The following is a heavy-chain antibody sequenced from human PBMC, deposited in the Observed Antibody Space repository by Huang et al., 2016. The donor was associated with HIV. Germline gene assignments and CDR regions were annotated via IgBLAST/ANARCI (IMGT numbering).Heavy chain of an antibody. D-gene: IGHD3-22*01. CDR1: GCILSNYG. CDR2: ILNDGMKK. V-gene: IGHV3-30*06. J-gene: IGHJ4*02. CDR3: ARGDYYDSSGYHPGYFDY. Sequence: VQLIESGGGVVQPGKSLRHSCATSGCILSNYGMDWVRQAPGKWLKLVAFILNDGMKKNYADSVRGRFTVGRDNVNNTLFLQMRSLGVDDTAVCYCARGDYYDSSGYHPGYFDYWGQGILVTVSS.